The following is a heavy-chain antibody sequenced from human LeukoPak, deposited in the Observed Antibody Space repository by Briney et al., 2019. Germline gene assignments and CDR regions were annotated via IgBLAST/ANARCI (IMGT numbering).Heavy chain of an antibody. CDR1: GGSISSYY. V-gene: IGHV4-59*01. Sequence: KPSETLSLTCTVSGGSISSYYWSWIRQPPGKGLEWIGYIYCSGSTNYNPSLKSRVTISVDTSKNQFSLKLSSVTAADTAVYYCARQYSGYEDFDYWGQGTLVTVSS. D-gene: IGHD5-12*01. J-gene: IGHJ4*02. CDR2: IYCSGST. CDR3: ARQYSGYEDFDY.